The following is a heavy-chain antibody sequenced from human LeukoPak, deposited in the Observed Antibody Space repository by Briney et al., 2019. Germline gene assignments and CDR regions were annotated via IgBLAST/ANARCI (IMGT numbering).Heavy chain of an antibody. CDR2: ISGSSSYI. CDR1: GFTFSSDS. V-gene: IGHV3-21*01. J-gene: IGHJ5*02. CDR3: ARSGTAAIYWFDP. D-gene: IGHD2-2*02. Sequence: PGGSLRLSCAASGFTFSSDSMNWVRQAPGKGLEWVSSISGSSSYIYYADSVKGRFTISRHNAKNSLYLQMNSLRAEDTAVYYCARSGTAAIYWFDPWGQGTLVTVSS.